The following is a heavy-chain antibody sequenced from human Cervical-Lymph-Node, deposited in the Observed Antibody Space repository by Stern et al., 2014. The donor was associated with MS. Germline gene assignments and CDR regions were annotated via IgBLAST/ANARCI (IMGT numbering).Heavy chain of an antibody. Sequence: HVQLVDPGAEVKKPGSSVKVSCKASGGTFSSSAISWVRQAPGQGLEWMGGIIPIFGTANYAQKFQGRVTITADESTSTAYMELSSLRSEDTAVYYCARDTRGVAATLDYWGQGTLVTVSS. CDR2: IIPIFGTA. D-gene: IGHD2-15*01. CDR3: ARDTRGVAATLDY. CDR1: GGTFSSSA. J-gene: IGHJ4*02. V-gene: IGHV1-69*01.